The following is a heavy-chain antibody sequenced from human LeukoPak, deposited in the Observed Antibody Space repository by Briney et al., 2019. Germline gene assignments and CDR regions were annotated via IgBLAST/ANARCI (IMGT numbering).Heavy chain of an antibody. CDR2: IYYSGST. CDR3: AQGYYDSSGFDY. J-gene: IGHJ4*02. D-gene: IGHD3-22*01. V-gene: IGHV4-39*07. CDR1: GGFISSSSYY. Sequence: PSETLSLTCTVSGGFISSSSYYWGWIRQPPGKGLEWIGSIYYSGSTYYNPSLKSRVTISVDTSKNQLSLKLSSVTAADTAVYYCAQGYYDSSGFDYWGQGTLVTVSS.